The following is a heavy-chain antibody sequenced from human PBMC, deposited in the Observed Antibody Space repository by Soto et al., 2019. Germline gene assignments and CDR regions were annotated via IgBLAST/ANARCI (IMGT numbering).Heavy chain of an antibody. Sequence: EVQLVESGGGLVQPGGSLKLSCAASGFTFSGSAMHWVRQASGKGLEWVGRIRSKANSYATAYAASVKGRFTISRDDSKNTAYLKMNSLKTEDTAVYYCTRVVRSAGEFDYWGQGTLVTVSS. D-gene: IGHD2-15*01. V-gene: IGHV3-73*01. CDR2: IRSKANSYAT. CDR3: TRVVRSAGEFDY. J-gene: IGHJ4*02. CDR1: GFTFSGSA.